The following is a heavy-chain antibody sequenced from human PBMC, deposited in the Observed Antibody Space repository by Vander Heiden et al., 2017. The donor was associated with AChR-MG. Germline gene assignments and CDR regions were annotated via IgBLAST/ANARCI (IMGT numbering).Heavy chain of an antibody. Sequence: QVQLQQWGAGLLKPSETLSLTCAVYGGSFSGYYWSWTRQPPGKGLEWIGEINHSGSTNYNPSLKSRVTISVDTSKNQFSLKLSSVTAADTAVYYCARTVVRGVIGYYYGMDVWGQGTTVTVSS. CDR1: GGSFSGYY. J-gene: IGHJ6*02. D-gene: IGHD3-10*01. V-gene: IGHV4-34*01. CDR3: ARTVVRGVIGYYYGMDV. CDR2: INHSGST.